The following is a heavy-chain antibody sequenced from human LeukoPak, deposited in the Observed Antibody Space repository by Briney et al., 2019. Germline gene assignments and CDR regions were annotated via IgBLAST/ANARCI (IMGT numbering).Heavy chain of an antibody. V-gene: IGHV3-66*03. J-gene: IGHJ5*02. CDR3: ARDLIT. Sequence: KVLDWVSFIYSSGTTSYADSVKGRFTISRDNSKNTLYLQMNSLRAEDTAVYYCARDLITWGQGTLVTVS. D-gene: IGHD3-16*01. CDR2: IYSSGTT.